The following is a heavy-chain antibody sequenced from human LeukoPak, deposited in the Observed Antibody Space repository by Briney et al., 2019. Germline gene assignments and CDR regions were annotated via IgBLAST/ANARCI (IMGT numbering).Heavy chain of an antibody. CDR2: IWYDGSNK. D-gene: IGHD6-13*01. Sequence: PGGSLRLSCAASGFTFNTFGMNWVRQAPGKGLEWVAVIWYDGSNKYYADSVKGRFTISRDNSKNTLYLQMNSLRAEDTAVYYCARDGKQQLGPGYFDLWGRGTLVTVSS. CDR3: ARDGKQQLGPGYFDL. CDR1: GFTFNTFG. J-gene: IGHJ2*01. V-gene: IGHV3-33*01.